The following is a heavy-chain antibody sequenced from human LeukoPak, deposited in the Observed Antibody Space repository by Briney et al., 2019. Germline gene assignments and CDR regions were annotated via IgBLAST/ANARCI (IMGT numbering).Heavy chain of an antibody. V-gene: IGHV4-4*02. CDR3: ARNPSEYYYYYMDV. CDR2: IYHSGST. CDR1: GGSISSSNW. Sequence: SETLSLTCAVSGGSISSSNWWSWIRQPPGKGLEWIGEIYHSGSTNYNPSLKSRVTISVDTSKNQFSLKLSSVTAADTAVYYCARNPSEYYYYYMDVWGKGTTVTISS. D-gene: IGHD1-14*01. J-gene: IGHJ6*03.